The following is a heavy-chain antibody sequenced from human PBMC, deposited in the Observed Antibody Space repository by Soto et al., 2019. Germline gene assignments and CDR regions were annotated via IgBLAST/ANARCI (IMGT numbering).Heavy chain of an antibody. Sequence: EVQLLESGGGLVQPGGSLRLSCAASGFTFSSYAMSWVRQAPGKGLEWVSAISGSGGSPYYADSVKGRFTISRDNSKTTLNLQMTSLRAEDTAVYYCAKENGYSSSWFEFDYWGQGPLVTVSS. CDR1: GFTFSSYA. CDR2: ISGSGGSP. D-gene: IGHD6-13*01. CDR3: AKENGYSSSWFEFDY. J-gene: IGHJ4*02. V-gene: IGHV3-23*01.